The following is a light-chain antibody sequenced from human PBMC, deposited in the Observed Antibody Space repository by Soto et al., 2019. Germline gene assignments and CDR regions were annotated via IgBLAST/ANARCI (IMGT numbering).Light chain of an antibody. Sequence: EMVLTQSPATLSFSPGERATLSCRASQSVSSYFAWYQQKPGQAPRLLIYDASNRATGIPARFSGSGSGTDFTLTISSLEPEAFAVYYCQQRGNWPITFGQGTRLEIK. J-gene: IGKJ5*01. CDR1: QSVSSY. V-gene: IGKV3-11*01. CDR3: QQRGNWPIT. CDR2: DAS.